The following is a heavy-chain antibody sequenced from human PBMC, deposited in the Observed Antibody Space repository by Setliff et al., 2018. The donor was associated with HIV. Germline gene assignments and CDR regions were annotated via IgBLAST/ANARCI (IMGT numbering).Heavy chain of an antibody. CDR3: ARETTGWFGELAAAFDL. CDR1: GFTFSSYG. Sequence: PGGSLRLSCAASGFTFSSYGMHWVRQAPGKGLEWVTFIRYDGSNKYYADSVKGRFTISRDDAKNSLILHMNSLRVEDTAVYYCARETTGWFGELAAAFDLWGQGTLVTVSS. V-gene: IGHV3-30*02. CDR2: IRYDGSNK. J-gene: IGHJ3*01. D-gene: IGHD3-10*01.